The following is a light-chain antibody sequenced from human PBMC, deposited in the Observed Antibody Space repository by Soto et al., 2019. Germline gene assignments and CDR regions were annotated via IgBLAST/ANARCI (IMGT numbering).Light chain of an antibody. CDR2: GAS. Sequence: EIVMTQSPATLSVSPGGRATLSCRASQSVSSNLAWYQQKPGQAPRLLIYGASTRATGIPARFSGSGSGTEFTLTISSLQSEDSAVYYCQQYENWPPITFGQGTRLEIK. CDR3: QQYENWPPIT. CDR1: QSVSSN. V-gene: IGKV3-15*01. J-gene: IGKJ5*01.